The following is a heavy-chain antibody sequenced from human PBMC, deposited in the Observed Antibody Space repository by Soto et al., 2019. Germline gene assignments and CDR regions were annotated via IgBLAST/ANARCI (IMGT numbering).Heavy chain of an antibody. J-gene: IGHJ6*02. CDR1: GGTFSSYA. Sequence: QVQLVQSGAEVKKPGSSVKVSCKASGGTFSSYAISWVRQAPGQGLEWMGGIIPIFGTANYAQKFQGRVTITADEYRSTADMELSSLRSEDTAVYYCAREGMVSSGWYGGMDVWGQGTTVTVSS. CDR2: IIPIFGTA. D-gene: IGHD6-19*01. CDR3: AREGMVSSGWYGGMDV. V-gene: IGHV1-69*12.